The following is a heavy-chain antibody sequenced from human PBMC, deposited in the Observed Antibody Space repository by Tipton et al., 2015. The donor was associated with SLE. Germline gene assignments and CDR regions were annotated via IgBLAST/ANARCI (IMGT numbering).Heavy chain of an antibody. J-gene: IGHJ6*03. CDR2: ISAYNGNT. D-gene: IGHD3-3*01. V-gene: IGHV1-18*01. Sequence: QLVQSGPEVKKPGASVKVSCKASGYTFTSYGISWVRQAPGQGLEWMGWISAYNGNTNYAQKLQGRVTMTTDTSTSTAYMELRSLRSDDPAVYYCARVNYDFWSGSTAWYYMDVWGKGTTVTVSS. CDR3: ARVNYDFWSGSTAWYYMDV. CDR1: GYTFTSYG.